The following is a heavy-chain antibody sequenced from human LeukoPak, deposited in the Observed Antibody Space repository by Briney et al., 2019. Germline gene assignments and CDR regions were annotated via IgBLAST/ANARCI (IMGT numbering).Heavy chain of an antibody. Sequence: PSETLSLTCTVSGGSISSYYWSWVRQAPGKGLEWVGRIESGGTTNLAAPVKGTFSISRDDSRSTLYLQMDGLQIADTAIYYCTTEGYLYGHHSFGTWGQGTVVTVSS. CDR3: TTEGYLYGHHSFGT. D-gene: IGHD3-10*01. CDR1: GGSISSYY. V-gene: IGHV3-15*04. J-gene: IGHJ3*02. CDR2: IESGGTT.